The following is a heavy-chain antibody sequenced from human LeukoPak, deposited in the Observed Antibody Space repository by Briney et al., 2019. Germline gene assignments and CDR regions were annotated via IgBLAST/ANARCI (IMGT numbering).Heavy chain of an antibody. CDR1: GFTFSSYG. Sequence: GGSLRLSCPASGFTFSSYGMHWVRQAPGKGLEWVAVISYDGSNKYYADSVKGRFTISRDNSKNTLYLQMNSLRAEDTAVYYCAKDLEGSADYWGQGTLVTVSS. CDR3: AKDLEGSADY. D-gene: IGHD2-15*01. J-gene: IGHJ4*02. CDR2: ISYDGSNK. V-gene: IGHV3-30*18.